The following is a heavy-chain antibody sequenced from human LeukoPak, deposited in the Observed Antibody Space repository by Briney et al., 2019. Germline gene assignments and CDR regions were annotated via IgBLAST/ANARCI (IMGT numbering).Heavy chain of an antibody. V-gene: IGHV4-38-2*01. D-gene: IGHD5-24*01. J-gene: IGHJ4*02. CDR2: IYHSGIT. CDR1: AYSIISGYR. Sequence: SETLSLTCAVSAYSIISGYRWGWIRQPPGKRLEWIGSIYHSGITYYNPSLKSRVTISVDTSNNQFSLELTSVTAADTAVYYCTMYRDGNTPFDHWGQRTLVTVSS. CDR3: TMYRDGNTPFDH.